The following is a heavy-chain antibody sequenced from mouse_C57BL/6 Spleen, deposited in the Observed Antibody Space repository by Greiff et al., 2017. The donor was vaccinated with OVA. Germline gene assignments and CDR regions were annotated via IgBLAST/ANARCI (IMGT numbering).Heavy chain of an antibody. V-gene: IGHV1-61*01. CDR3: ARRGYYYGSGAMDY. CDR2: IYPSDSET. J-gene: IGHJ4*01. D-gene: IGHD1-1*01. CDR1: GYTFTSYW. Sequence: QVQLKQPGAELVRPGSSVKLSCKASGYTFTSYWMDWVKQRPGQGLEWIGNIYPSDSETHYNQKFKDKATLTVDKSSSTAYMQLSSLTSEDSAVYYCARRGYYYGSGAMDYWGQGTSVTVSS.